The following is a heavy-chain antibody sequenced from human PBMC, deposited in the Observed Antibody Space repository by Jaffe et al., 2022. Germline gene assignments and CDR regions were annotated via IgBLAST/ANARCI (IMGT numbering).Heavy chain of an antibody. CDR2: ISWNSGSI. V-gene: IGHV3-9*01. CDR3: AKVGDYNWNSYYFDY. J-gene: IGHJ4*02. CDR1: GFTFDDYA. Sequence: EVQLVESGGGLVQPGRSLRLSCAASGFTFDDYAMHWVRQAPGKGLEWVSGISWNSGSIGYADSVKGRFTISRDNAKNSLYLQMNSLRAEDTALYYCAKVGDYNWNSYYFDYWGQGTLVTVSS. D-gene: IGHD1-7*01.